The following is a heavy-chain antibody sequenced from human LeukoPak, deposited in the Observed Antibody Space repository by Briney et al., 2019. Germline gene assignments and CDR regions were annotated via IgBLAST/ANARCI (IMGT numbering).Heavy chain of an antibody. J-gene: IGHJ4*02. Sequence: PSGTLSLTCAVSGGSISSSNWWSWVRQSPGKGLEWIGEIHHSGSTNYNPSLKSRVTISVDKSKNQFSLKLSSVTAADTAVYYCARLWEDYYGAGSYSLDYWGQGTLVTVSS. CDR3: ARLWEDYYGAGSYSLDY. D-gene: IGHD3-10*01. CDR2: IHHSGST. V-gene: IGHV4-4*02. CDR1: GGSISSSNW.